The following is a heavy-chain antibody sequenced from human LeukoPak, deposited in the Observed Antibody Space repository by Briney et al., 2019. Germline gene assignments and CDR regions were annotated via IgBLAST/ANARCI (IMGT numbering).Heavy chain of an antibody. CDR3: GRDTVGYGGAFDI. CDR2: ISYDGSNK. V-gene: IGHV3-30-3*01. J-gene: IGHJ3*02. CDR1: GFTFSSYN. D-gene: IGHD5-18*01. Sequence: GGSLRLSCVASGFTFSSYNMHSVRQAPGKGLEWVAVISYDGSNKYYADSVKGRSTISRDNSKNTLYLQVNSLRPEDTAVYYCGRDTVGYGGAFDIWGQGTMVTVSS.